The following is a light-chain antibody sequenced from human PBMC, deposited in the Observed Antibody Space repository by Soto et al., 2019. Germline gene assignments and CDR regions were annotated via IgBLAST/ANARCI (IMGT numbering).Light chain of an antibody. V-gene: IGKV3-20*01. CDR3: QQYGDSPLT. Sequence: EVVLTQSPGTLSLSPGERATLSCRASQNVYINSLAWYQQKPGQPPILLIYGASTRAAGIPERISGSGSGADSALSIDGLEPEDFAIYYCQQYGDSPLTFGPGTRVD. J-gene: IGKJ3*01. CDR2: GAS. CDR1: QNVYINS.